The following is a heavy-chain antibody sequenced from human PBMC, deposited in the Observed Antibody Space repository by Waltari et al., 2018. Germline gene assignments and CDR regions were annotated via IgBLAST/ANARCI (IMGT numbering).Heavy chain of an antibody. Sequence: EVQLLESGGGLVQPGGSLRLSCSASGFTFSTYAMTWVRQAPGKGLEWVSSSKAGGGSTYHAEAGRGRFKISRDNSKTTLFLQMNGLRVEDTAVYYCAKVPSHDYGPPFHFDEWGQGTLVAVSS. CDR1: GFTFSTYA. D-gene: IGHD4-17*01. V-gene: IGHV3-23*01. CDR3: AKVPSHDYGPPFHFDE. J-gene: IGHJ4*02. CDR2: SKAGGGST.